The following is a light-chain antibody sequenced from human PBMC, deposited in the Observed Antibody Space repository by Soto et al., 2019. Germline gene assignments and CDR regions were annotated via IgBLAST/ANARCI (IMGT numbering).Light chain of an antibody. Sequence: QSVLTQPASVSGSPGHSITISCTGTSSDVGGYNYVSWYQQHPGKAPKLMIYDVSNRPPGVSNRFSGSKSGNTASLTISGLQAEDEADYYCSSYTSSSTLYVFGTGTKVTVL. CDR2: DVS. CDR3: SSYTSSSTLYV. J-gene: IGLJ1*01. V-gene: IGLV2-14*01. CDR1: SSDVGGYNY.